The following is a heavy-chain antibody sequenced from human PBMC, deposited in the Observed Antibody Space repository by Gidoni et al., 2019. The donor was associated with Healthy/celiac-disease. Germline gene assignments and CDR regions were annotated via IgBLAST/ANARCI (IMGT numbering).Heavy chain of an antibody. Sequence: QVQLVESGGGVVQPGRSLRLSCAASGFTFSSYCMHWVRPAPGKGLGWVAVIWYDGSNKYYADSLKGRFTISRDNSKNTLYLQMNSLRAEDTAVYYCARVREPLGVYYYYGMDVWGQGTTVTVSS. CDR2: IWYDGSNK. CDR3: ARVREPLGVYYYYGMDV. V-gene: IGHV3-33*08. CDR1: GFTFSSYC. D-gene: IGHD1-26*01. J-gene: IGHJ6*02.